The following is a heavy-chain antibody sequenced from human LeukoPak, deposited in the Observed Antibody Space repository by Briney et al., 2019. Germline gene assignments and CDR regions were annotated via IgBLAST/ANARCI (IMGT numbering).Heavy chain of an antibody. CDR3: TTDLGTYYHGSQRLIPIDY. J-gene: IGHJ4*02. Sequence: PGGSLRLSCVDSGFTFTNAWMSWVRQAPGKGLEWIGRIKSKTDGETTNYAEPVRGRFTISRDDSKTAVYLQMNSLKLEDTAVYYCTTDLGTYYHGSQRLIPIDYWGQGTLVTVSS. CDR1: GFTFTNAW. V-gene: IGHV3-15*01. CDR2: IKSKTDGETT. D-gene: IGHD3-10*01.